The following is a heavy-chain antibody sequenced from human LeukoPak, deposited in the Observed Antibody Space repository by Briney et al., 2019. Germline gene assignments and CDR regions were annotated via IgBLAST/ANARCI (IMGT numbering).Heavy chain of an antibody. Sequence: PGGSLRLSCAASGFTFSSYDMPWVRQATGKGLEWVSAIGTAGDTYYPGSVKGRFTISRENAKNSLYLQMNSLRAGDTAVYYCARAIHAYCGGDCYSWGVDYWGQGTLVTVSS. V-gene: IGHV3-13*01. CDR2: IGTAGDT. D-gene: IGHD2-21*02. CDR3: ARAIHAYCGGDCYSWGVDY. CDR1: GFTFSSYD. J-gene: IGHJ4*02.